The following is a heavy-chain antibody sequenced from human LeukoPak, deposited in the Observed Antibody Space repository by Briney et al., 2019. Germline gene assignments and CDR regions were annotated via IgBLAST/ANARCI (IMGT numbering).Heavy chain of an antibody. CDR3: AKGRSGSYYDDAFDI. D-gene: IGHD1-26*01. J-gene: IGHJ3*02. CDR2: ISSSSSYI. Sequence: GGSLRLSCAASGFTFSSYSMNWVRQAPGKGLEWVSSISSSSSYIYNADSVKGRFTISRDNAKNSLYLQMNSLRAEDTAVYYCAKGRSGSYYDDAFDIWGQGTMVTVSS. V-gene: IGHV3-21*04. CDR1: GFTFSSYS.